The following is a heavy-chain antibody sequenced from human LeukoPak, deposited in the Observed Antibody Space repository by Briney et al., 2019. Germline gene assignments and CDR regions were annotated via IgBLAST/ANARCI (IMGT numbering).Heavy chain of an antibody. CDR1: GGSISSDY. D-gene: IGHD6-19*01. Sequence: SETLSLTCTVSGGSISSDYWSWIRQPAGKGLEWIRRVYTSGSTNYNPSLKSRVTMSVDTSKNQFSLKLSSVTAADTAIYYRARGAVAGNLYYYYYMDVWGKGTTVTVSS. CDR3: ARGAVAGNLYYYYYMDV. V-gene: IGHV4-4*07. J-gene: IGHJ6*03. CDR2: VYTSGST.